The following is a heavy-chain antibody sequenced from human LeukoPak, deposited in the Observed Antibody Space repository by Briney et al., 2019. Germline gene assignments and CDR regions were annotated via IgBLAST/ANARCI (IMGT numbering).Heavy chain of an antibody. CDR1: GLIFSNVW. J-gene: IGHJ4*02. CDR3: TTSGSY. Sequence: GGSLRLSCAASGLIFSNVWMNWVRQAPGKGLEWVGRIKSETDGGTTDYAAPVKGRFTISRDDSKNTLYLQMSSLESEDTAVYYCTTSGSYWGRGTLVTVSS. V-gene: IGHV3-15*07. CDR2: IKSETDGGTT.